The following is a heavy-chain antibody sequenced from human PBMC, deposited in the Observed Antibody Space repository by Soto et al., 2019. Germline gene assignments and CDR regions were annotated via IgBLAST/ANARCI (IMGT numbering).Heavy chain of an antibody. J-gene: IGHJ5*02. CDR3: AGARATFYGDYYYNWFDP. D-gene: IGHD4-17*01. CDR1: GGTFSSYT. CDR2: INPSGGST. Sequence: ASVKVSCKASGGTFSSYTISWVRQAPGQGLEWMGIINPSGGSTSYAQKFQGRVTMTRDTSTSTVYMELSSLRSEDTAVYYCAGARATFYGDYYYNWFDPWGQGTLVTVSS. V-gene: IGHV1-46*01.